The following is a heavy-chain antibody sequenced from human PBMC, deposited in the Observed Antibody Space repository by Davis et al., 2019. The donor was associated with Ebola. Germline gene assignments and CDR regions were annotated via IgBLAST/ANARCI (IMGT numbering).Heavy chain of an antibody. CDR1: GFTFSDSA. D-gene: IGHD5-24*01. CDR2: IRSKANTYAT. CDR3: AKVDDRWLFDP. V-gene: IGHV3-73*01. J-gene: IGHJ5*02. Sequence: GGSLRLSCAASGFTFSDSAMHWVRQASGRGLEWVGRIRSKANTYATTYAASVKGRFTISRDDSKNTAYLQMNSLRAEDTAVYYCAKVDDRWLFDPWGQGTLVTVSS.